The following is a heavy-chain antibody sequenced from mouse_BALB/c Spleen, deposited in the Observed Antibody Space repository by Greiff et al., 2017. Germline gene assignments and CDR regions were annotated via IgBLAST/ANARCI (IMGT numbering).Heavy chain of an antibody. V-gene: IGHV2-9*02. CDR1: GFSLTSYG. J-gene: IGHJ4*01. Sequence: QVQLKESGPGLVAPSQSLSITCTVSGFSLTSYGVHWVRQPPGKGLEWLGVIWAGGSTNYNSALMSRLSISKDNSKSQVFLKMNSLQTDDTAMYYCARGNLRYAMDYWGQGTSVTVSS. CDR3: ARGNLRYAMDY. CDR2: IWAGGST.